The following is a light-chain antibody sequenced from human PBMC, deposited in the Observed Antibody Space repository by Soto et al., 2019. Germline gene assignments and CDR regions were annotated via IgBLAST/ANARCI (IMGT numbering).Light chain of an antibody. Sequence: EILLTQSPGTLSLSPGDSATLSCRASQSLGNTFLAWYQQKSGQSPRLLIYGASDRATDIPDRFSGGGSGTDFTLTINRLEPEDFAVYFCQQYGRLPLSFGGGTKVEMK. CDR1: QSLGNTF. CDR3: QQYGRLPLS. V-gene: IGKV3-20*01. CDR2: GAS. J-gene: IGKJ4*01.